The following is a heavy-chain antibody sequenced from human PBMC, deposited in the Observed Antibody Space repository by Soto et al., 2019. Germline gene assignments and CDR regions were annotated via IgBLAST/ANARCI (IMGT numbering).Heavy chain of an antibody. J-gene: IGHJ6*02. Sequence: GGSLRLSCAASGFTFRSYGMHWVRQAPGKGLEWVAIISDDGSNKDHADSVKGRFTISRDNPKNTLYLQINSLRAEDTAVYYCAKASCSNGMDVWGQGTTVTVSS. CDR1: GFTFRSYG. CDR3: AKASCSNGMDV. D-gene: IGHD6-13*01. V-gene: IGHV3-30*18. CDR2: ISDDGSNK.